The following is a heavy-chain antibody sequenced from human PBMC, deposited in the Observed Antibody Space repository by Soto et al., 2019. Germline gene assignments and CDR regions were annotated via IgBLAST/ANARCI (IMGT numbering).Heavy chain of an antibody. Sequence: PGGSLRLSCAASEFTFSSYNMNWVRQAPGKGLEWVSSISSSGVYMYYADSMKGRFTISRDNTQNSLYLQMNSLRAEDTAVYYCAKDWEWFGRNYYFDYWGQGTLVTVSS. V-gene: IGHV3-21*01. CDR1: EFTFSSYN. CDR2: ISSSGVYM. J-gene: IGHJ4*02. D-gene: IGHD3-10*01. CDR3: AKDWEWFGRNYYFDY.